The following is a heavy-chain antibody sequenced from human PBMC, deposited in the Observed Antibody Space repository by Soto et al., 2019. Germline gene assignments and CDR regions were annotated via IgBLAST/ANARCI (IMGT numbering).Heavy chain of an antibody. J-gene: IGHJ5*01. V-gene: IGHV4-30-4*02. CDR1: GYSCSTPDYF. CDR3: ARGRYCLTGRCFPNWFDS. D-gene: IGHD2-15*01. Sequence: SDTLSLTGAFSGYSCSTPDYFWAWLHQPPGQSLEYIGYIYKSATTYYNPSFESRVAISLDTSKSQFSLNVTSVTAADTAVYFCARGRYCLTGRCFPNWFDSWGQGTLVTVSS. CDR2: IYKSATT.